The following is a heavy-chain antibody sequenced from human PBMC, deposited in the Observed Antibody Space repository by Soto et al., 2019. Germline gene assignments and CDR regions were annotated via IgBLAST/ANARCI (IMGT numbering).Heavy chain of an antibody. CDR1: GFIFGTHF. CDR3: ARPRFRGMDV. Sequence: XGGLRLSFVGSGFIFGTHFMSWVRQAPGKGLEWVANIKEDGSEKYYVESVKGRFIISRDNDKNSLYLQMNSLRDEDTAVYYCARPRFRGMDVWGQGTTVTVSS. V-gene: IGHV3-7*03. J-gene: IGHJ6*02. CDR2: IKEDGSEK. D-gene: IGHD3-10*01.